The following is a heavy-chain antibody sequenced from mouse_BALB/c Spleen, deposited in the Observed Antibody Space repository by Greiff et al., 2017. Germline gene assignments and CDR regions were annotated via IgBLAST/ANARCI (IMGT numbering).Heavy chain of an antibody. D-gene: IGHD2-1*01. CDR3: SSPYGTNYAMDY. Sequence: QVQLKESGPGLVQPSQSLSITCTVSGFSLTSYGVHWVRQSPGKGLEWLGVIWSGGSTDYNAAFISRLSISKDNSKSQVFFKMNSLQANDTAIYYCSSPYGTNYAMDYWGQGTSVTVAA. V-gene: IGHV2-2*02. CDR1: GFSLTSYG. J-gene: IGHJ4*01. CDR2: IWSGGST.